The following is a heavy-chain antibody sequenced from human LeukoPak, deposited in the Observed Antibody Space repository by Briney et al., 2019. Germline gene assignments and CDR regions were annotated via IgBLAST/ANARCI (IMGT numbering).Heavy chain of an antibody. Sequence: GGSLRLSCAASGFTFSSYSMNWVRQAPGKGLEWVSYISSSSSTIYYADSVKGRFTISRDNAKNSLYLQMNSLRAEDTAVYYCAREDLNDGGGFDIWGQGTMVTVSS. D-gene: IGHD1-1*01. J-gene: IGHJ3*02. CDR3: AREDLNDGGGFDI. V-gene: IGHV3-48*01. CDR1: GFTFSSYS. CDR2: ISSSSSTI.